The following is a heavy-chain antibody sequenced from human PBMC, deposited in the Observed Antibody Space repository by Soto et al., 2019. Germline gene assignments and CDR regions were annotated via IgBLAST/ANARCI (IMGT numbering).Heavy chain of an antibody. CDR3: ARLAKEENPKVGSWHYFDY. V-gene: IGHV4-31*03. CDR1: GGSISSGYH. CDR2: IYYSGST. D-gene: IGHD3-10*01. Sequence: HVQLQESGPGLVKPSQTLSLTCSVSGGSISSGYHWSWLRQLPGKGLEWLGSIYYSGSTNYNPSLKSRLSMSVDTSTGQFSLRLSSVTAADTARYYCARLAKEENPKVGSWHYFDYWGPGTLVTVSS. J-gene: IGHJ4*02.